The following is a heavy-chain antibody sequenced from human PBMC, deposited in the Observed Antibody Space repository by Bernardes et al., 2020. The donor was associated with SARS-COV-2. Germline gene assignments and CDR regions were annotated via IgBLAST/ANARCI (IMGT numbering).Heavy chain of an antibody. CDR1: GFTFSSYA. CDR2: ISYDGSNK. CDR3: ARETTPSIAAAGTYSPYYYGMDV. D-gene: IGHD6-13*01. V-gene: IGHV3-30-3*01. Sequence: GGSLRLSCAASGFTFSSYAMHWVRQAPGKGLEWVAVISYDGSNKYYADSVKGRFTISRDNSKNTLYLQMNSLRAEDTAVYYCARETTPSIAAAGTYSPYYYGMDVWGQGTTVTVSS. J-gene: IGHJ6*02.